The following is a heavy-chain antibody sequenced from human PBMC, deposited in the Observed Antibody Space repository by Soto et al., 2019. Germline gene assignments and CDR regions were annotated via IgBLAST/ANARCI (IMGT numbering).Heavy chain of an antibody. V-gene: IGHV1-18*01. Sequence: QVQLVQSGTGVKKPGASVRVSCKSSGYTFTSYGLSLVGQAPGQGLEWMGWINAYNGNTNYAQKLQGRVTMTTDTSTSTAYMELRSLRSDDTAVYYCARGESIGDVWGQGTTVTVSS. J-gene: IGHJ6*02. CDR3: ARGESIGDV. CDR2: INAYNGNT. CDR1: GYTFTSYG. D-gene: IGHD6-6*01.